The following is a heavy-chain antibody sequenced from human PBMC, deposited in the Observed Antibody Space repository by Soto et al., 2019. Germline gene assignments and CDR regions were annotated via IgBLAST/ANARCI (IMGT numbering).Heavy chain of an antibody. D-gene: IGHD2-8*01. CDR2: IIPVVGTT. CDR3: ARGLLYATTYLDY. J-gene: IGHJ4*02. CDR1: GDTFTTNS. Sequence: QVQLVQSGAEVKKPGSSVKVSCKASGDTFTTNSLNWVRQAPGQGLEWMGGIIPVVGTTKYAQKYQDRVTLTGDKSTNTAYMELSSLRSDDPAVYYCARGLLYATTYLDYWGQGTPVTVSS. V-gene: IGHV1-69*06.